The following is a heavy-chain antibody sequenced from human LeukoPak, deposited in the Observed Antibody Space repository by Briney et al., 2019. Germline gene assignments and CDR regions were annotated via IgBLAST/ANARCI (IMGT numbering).Heavy chain of an antibody. CDR1: GFTFSSYW. Sequence: GGSLRLSCVASGFTFSSYWMTWVRQAPGKGLEWVANIKTDGSQIYYVDSVKGRFTISRDNAKNSLYLQMNSLRAEDTAVYYCARGDRYSSSLFGEVDYWGQGTLVTVSS. CDR2: IKTDGSQI. CDR3: ARGDRYSSSLFGEVDY. J-gene: IGHJ4*02. V-gene: IGHV3-7*01. D-gene: IGHD6-13*01.